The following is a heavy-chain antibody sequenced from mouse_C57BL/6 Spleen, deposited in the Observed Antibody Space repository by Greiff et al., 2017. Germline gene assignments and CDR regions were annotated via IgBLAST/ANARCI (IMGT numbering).Heavy chain of an antibody. CDR1: GYAFSSSW. D-gene: IGHD1-1*02. Sequence: VQLVESGPALVKPGASVKISCKASGYAFSSSWMNWVKQRPGKGLEWIGRIYPGVGDTNYNGKFKGKATLAADNSSSTAYMQLSSLTSEDSAVYFCGGGFAWFAYWGQGTLVTVAA. CDR2: IYPGVGDT. J-gene: IGHJ3*01. CDR3: GGGFAWFAY. V-gene: IGHV1-82*01.